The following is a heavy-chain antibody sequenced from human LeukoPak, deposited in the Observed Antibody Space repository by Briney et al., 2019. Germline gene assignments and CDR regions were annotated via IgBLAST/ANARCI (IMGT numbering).Heavy chain of an antibody. Sequence: SVKVSCKASGGTFSSYAISWVRQSPGQELEWMGRIIPILGIAHYAQKFQGRVTITADKSTSTAYLELSSLRSEDTAVYYCASASITMVRSWFDPWGQGTLVTVSS. J-gene: IGHJ5*02. CDR1: GGTFSSYA. D-gene: IGHD3-10*01. CDR2: IIPILGIA. CDR3: ASASITMVRSWFDP. V-gene: IGHV1-69*10.